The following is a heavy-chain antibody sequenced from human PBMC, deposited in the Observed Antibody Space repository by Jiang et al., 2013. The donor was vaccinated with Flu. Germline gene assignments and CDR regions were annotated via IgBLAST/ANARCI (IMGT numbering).Heavy chain of an antibody. CDR1: GYTFINEY. Sequence: GAEVKKPGASVKLSCKASGYTFINEYIHWVRQAPGQGLEWMGRIIPNGGGTIYAEKFRGRISMTRDTSTSTVYMDLSSLTSEDTALYYCARDGSKWNQDFWGQGTLVTVSS. J-gene: IGHJ4*02. V-gene: IGHV1-46*01. CDR3: ARDGSKWNQDF. CDR2: IIPNGGGT. D-gene: IGHD1-1*01.